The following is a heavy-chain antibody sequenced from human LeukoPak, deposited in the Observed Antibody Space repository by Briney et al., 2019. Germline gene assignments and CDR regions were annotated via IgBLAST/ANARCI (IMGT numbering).Heavy chain of an antibody. V-gene: IGHV3-7*01. D-gene: IGHD2-8*01. CDR2: IKEDGSEK. Sequence: GGSLRLSCAASGFTFSNYWMSWIRQAPGKGLEWVANIKEDGSEKYYVDSVKGRFTISRDNAKNSLYLQVNSLRAEDTAVYYCGRVSQWAFDYWGQGTLVTVSS. CDR1: GFTFSNYW. J-gene: IGHJ4*02. CDR3: GRVSQWAFDY.